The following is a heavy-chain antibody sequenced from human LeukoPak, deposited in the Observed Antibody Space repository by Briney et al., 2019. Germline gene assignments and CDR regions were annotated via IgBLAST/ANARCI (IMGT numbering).Heavy chain of an antibody. Sequence: PSETLSLTCAVYGGSFSGYYWSWTRQPPGKGLEWIGEINHSGSTNYNPSLKSRVTISVDTSKNQFSLKLSSVTAADTAVYYCARDGGRDGYNNFDYWGQGTLVTVSS. J-gene: IGHJ4*02. D-gene: IGHD5-24*01. CDR1: GGSFSGYY. CDR3: ARDGGRDGYNNFDY. CDR2: INHSGST. V-gene: IGHV4-34*01.